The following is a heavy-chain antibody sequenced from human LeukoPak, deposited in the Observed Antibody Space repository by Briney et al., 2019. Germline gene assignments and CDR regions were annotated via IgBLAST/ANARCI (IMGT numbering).Heavy chain of an antibody. CDR1: GFSFSDSA. D-gene: IGHD3-3*01. CDR3: AKGGQDFDFWRFDL. CDR2: ISDTGGRT. Sequence: GGSLRLSCAGAGFSFSDSAVSWVRHSPGEGLKWVSSISDTGGRTYYADSVKGRFTITRDNSRNTVNLQMNSLRAGDTARYYCAKGGQDFDFWRFDLWGQGILVIVSS. V-gene: IGHV3-23*01. J-gene: IGHJ5*02.